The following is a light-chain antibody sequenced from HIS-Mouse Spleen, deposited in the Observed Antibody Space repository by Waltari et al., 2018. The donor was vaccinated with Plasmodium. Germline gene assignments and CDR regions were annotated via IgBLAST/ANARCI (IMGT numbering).Light chain of an antibody. CDR2: EDS. CDR1: ALPTQS. V-gene: IGLV3-10*01. J-gene: IGLJ3*02. CDR3: YSTDSSGNHRV. Sequence: SYELTQPPSVSVSPGQTARITCSGDALPTQSAYWYQQKSGQAPVLVIYEDSKRHSGIPERFSGSSSGTMATLTISGAQVEDEADYYCYSTDSSGNHRVFGGGTKLTVL.